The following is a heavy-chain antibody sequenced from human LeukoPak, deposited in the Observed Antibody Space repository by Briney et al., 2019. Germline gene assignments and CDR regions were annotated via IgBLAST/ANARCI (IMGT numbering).Heavy chain of an antibody. J-gene: IGHJ5*02. Sequence: GASVKVSCKASGYTFNNHDVNWVRQAPGRGLEWMGWINTYSANTNYAQEFQDRVIMTTDTSTSTAYMELRSLRSDDTAVYYCARDFAHRRVVTTHIGLDPWGQGTLVTVSS. CDR2: INTYSANT. D-gene: IGHD2-21*02. CDR1: GYTFNNHD. V-gene: IGHV1-18*01. CDR3: ARDFAHRRVVTTHIGLDP.